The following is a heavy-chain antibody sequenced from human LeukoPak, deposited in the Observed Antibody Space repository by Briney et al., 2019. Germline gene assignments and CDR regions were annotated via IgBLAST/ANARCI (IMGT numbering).Heavy chain of an antibody. V-gene: IGHV1-3*01. CDR2: INAGNGNT. CDR3: ARDDGYSYRKGVDRFDY. CDR1: GYTFTSYA. Sequence: ASVKVSCKASGYTFTSYAMHWVRQAPGQRLEWMGWINAGNGNTKYSQKLQGRVAMTRDTSTNTAYMDLRSPRSDDTAVYYCARDDGYSYRKGVDRFDYWGQGTLVTVSS. J-gene: IGHJ4*02. D-gene: IGHD5-18*01.